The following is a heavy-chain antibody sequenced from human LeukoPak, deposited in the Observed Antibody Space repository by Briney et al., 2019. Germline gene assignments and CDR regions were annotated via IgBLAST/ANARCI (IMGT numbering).Heavy chain of an antibody. D-gene: IGHD2-15*01. J-gene: IGHJ4*02. CDR1: GFTFSSYS. CDR2: ISSSSSYI. V-gene: IGHV3-21*01. CDR3: ARAHHRIMVEYYFDY. Sequence: GGSLRLSCAASGFTFSSYSMNWVRQAPGKGLEWVSSISSSSSYIYYADSVKGRFTISRDNSKNTLYLQMNSLRAEDTAVYYCARAHHRIMVEYYFDYWGQGTLVTVSS.